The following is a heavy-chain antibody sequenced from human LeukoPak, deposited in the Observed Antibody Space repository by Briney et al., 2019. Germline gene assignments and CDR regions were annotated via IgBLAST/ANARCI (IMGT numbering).Heavy chain of an antibody. CDR3: ARIGPPGAFEY. D-gene: IGHD2-8*02. Sequence: GGSLSLPCAASGFTFSTYDMHWVRQAAAKGLEWVSGIDTDGHTYYPGSVKGRFTISRENAKKSLYLQMNSLRAGDTAVYYCARIGPPGAFEYWGQGTLVTVSS. CDR2: IDTDGHT. CDR1: GFTFSTYD. V-gene: IGHV3-13*01. J-gene: IGHJ4*02.